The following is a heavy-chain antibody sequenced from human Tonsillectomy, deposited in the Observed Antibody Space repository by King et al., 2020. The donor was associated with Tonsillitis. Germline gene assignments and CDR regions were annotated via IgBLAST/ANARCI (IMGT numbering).Heavy chain of an antibody. CDR2: IRRHAYTYAT. Sequence: VQLVESGGGLVQPGGSLKLSCAASGFALSGHDVHWVRQASGKGLEWVDRIRRHAYTYATAYAASLKGMVTISRDDSENTAYLQMNSLKIEDTAVYYCARAITTLDLWGQGTLVTVSS. CDR3: ARAITTLDL. V-gene: IGHV3-73*02. J-gene: IGHJ5*02. D-gene: IGHD3-3*01. CDR1: GFALSGHD.